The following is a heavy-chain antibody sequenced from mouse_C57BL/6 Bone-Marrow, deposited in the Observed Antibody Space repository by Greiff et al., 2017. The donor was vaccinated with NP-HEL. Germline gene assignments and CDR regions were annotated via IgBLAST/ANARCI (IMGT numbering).Heavy chain of an antibody. D-gene: IGHD2-5*01. CDR1: GFTFSDYG. CDR2: ISSGSSTI. J-gene: IGHJ2*01. CDR3: ARPGYSNSDY. Sequence: EVQVVESGGGLVKPGGSLKLSCAASGFTFSDYGMHWVRQAPEKGLEWVAYISSGSSTIYYADTVKGRFTISRDNAKNNLFLQMTSLRSEDTAMYYCARPGYSNSDYWGQGTTLTVSS. V-gene: IGHV5-17*01.